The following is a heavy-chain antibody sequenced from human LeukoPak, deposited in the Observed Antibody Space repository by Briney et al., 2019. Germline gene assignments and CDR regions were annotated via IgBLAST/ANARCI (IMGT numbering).Heavy chain of an antibody. CDR2: IYYSGST. CDR3: ARGGSYTMVKKY. V-gene: IGHV4-39*07. D-gene: IGHD1-26*01. J-gene: IGHJ4*02. Sequence: PSETLSLTCTVSGGSISSGSYYWGWIRQPPGKGLEWIGSIYYSGSTYYNPSLKSRVTISIDTSKNQFSLKLSSVTAADTAVYYCARGGSYTMVKKYWGQGTLVTVSS. CDR1: GGSISSGSYY.